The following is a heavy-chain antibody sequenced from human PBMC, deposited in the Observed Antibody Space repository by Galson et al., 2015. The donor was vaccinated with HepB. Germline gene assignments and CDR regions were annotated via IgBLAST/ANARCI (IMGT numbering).Heavy chain of an antibody. V-gene: IGHV3-73*01. CDR2: IRNKGDNYAT. J-gene: IGHJ2*01. Sequence: SLRLSCAASGFTFSGSAMHWVRQASGKGLEWVGRIRNKGDNYATAYAASVKGRFTISRDDPKNTAYLQMNSLKTEDTAVYYCTRKGQSYWYFDLWGRGTLVTVSS. CDR3: TRKGQSYWYFDL. CDR1: GFTFSGSA.